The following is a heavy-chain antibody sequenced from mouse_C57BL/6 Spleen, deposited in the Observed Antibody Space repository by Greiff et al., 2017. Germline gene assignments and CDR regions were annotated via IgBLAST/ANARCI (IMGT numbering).Heavy chain of an antibody. V-gene: IGHV5-16*01. J-gene: IGHJ1*03. D-gene: IGHD2-2*01. Sequence: EVQLLESEGGLVQPGSSMKLSCTASGFTFSDYYMAWVRQVPEQGLEWVANINYDGSSTYYLDSLQSRFIISRDNATNILYLPMNRLKSEDTATYECARDRGTMATTRYWYFDVWGTGTTVTVSS. CDR3: ARDRGTMATTRYWYFDV. CDR2: INYDGSST. CDR1: GFTFSDYY.